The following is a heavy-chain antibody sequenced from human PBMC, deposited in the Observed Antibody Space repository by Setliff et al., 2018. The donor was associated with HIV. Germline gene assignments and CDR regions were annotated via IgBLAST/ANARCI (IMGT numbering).Heavy chain of an antibody. V-gene: IGHV4-59*01. CDR1: GGPFSSTS. Sequence: SETLSLTCTVSGGPFSSTSWSWIRQFPGQGLEWIGYIYYSGNTNYNPSLKSRVTIPIDTSKNRFFLKLNSVTAADTAIYYCARDLHQPGYFFYVDVWGKGTAVTVS. D-gene: IGHD2-2*01. CDR3: ARDLHQPGYFFYVDV. CDR2: IYYSGNT. J-gene: IGHJ6*03.